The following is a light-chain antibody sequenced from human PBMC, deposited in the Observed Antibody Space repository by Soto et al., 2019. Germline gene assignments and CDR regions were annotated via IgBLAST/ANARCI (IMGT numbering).Light chain of an antibody. J-gene: IGLJ2*01. CDR3: QSYDNSHDWDVV. CDR2: DNN. CDR1: SSNIGAGYA. V-gene: IGLV1-40*01. Sequence: QSVLTQPPSVSGATGQRVTSSCTGSSSNIGAGYAVHWYQHVPGKAPKLLISDNNNRPSGVPDRFSGSKSGTSASLAITGLQAEDEADYYCQSYDNSHDWDVVFGGGTKVTVL.